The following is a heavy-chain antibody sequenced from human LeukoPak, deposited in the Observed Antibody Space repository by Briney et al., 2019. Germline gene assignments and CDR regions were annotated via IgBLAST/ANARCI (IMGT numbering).Heavy chain of an antibody. CDR1: GFTFSSYG. V-gene: IGHV3-74*01. CDR2: INSDGSST. J-gene: IGHJ4*02. CDR3: ARDHSTSGDY. D-gene: IGHD6-6*01. Sequence: EGSLRLSCAASGFTFSSYGMSWVRQAPGKGLVWVSRINSDGSSTSYADSVKGRLTISRDNAKNTLYLQMNSLRAEDTAVCYCARDHSTSGDYWGQGTLVTVSS.